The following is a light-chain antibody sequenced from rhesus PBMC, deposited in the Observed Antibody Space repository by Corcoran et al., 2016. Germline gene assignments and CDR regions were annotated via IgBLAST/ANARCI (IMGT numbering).Light chain of an antibody. CDR1: ETTGTY. CDR3: QQYNDLLWT. Sequence: EIVMTQSPATLSLSPGETATLSCRASETTGTYLAWYHQKPGQSPQLIVLGAYFRATGIPDRFIGSGSKTEVTLTISSLEPEDVGIYHCQQYNDLLWTFGQGTNVEIK. J-gene: IGKJ1*01. V-gene: IGKV3-40*03. CDR2: GAY.